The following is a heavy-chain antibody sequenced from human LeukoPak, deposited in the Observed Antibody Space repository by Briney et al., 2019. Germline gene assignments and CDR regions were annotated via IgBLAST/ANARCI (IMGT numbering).Heavy chain of an antibody. J-gene: IGHJ4*02. CDR2: INPNSGGT. V-gene: IGHV1-2*02. CDR3: ARSSGSHWEFDY. CDR1: GYTFTGYY. D-gene: IGHD1-26*01. Sequence: ASVKVSCKASGYTFTGYYMHWLRQAPGQGLEWMGWINPNSGGTNYAQKFQGRVTMTRDTSISTAYMELSRLRSDDTAVYYCARSSGSHWEFDYWGQGTLVTVSS.